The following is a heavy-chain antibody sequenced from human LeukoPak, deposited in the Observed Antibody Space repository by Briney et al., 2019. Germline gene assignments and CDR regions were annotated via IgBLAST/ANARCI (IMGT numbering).Heavy chain of an antibody. CDR3: AKLGGYYDSSGLYNWFDP. V-gene: IGHV3-30*18. Sequence: QPGGSLRLSCAASGFTFSSYGMHWVRQAPGKGLEWVAVISYDGSNKYSADSVKGRFTISRDNSKNTLYLQMNSLRAEDTAVYYCAKLGGYYDSSGLYNWFDPWGQGTLVTVSS. CDR2: ISYDGSNK. CDR1: GFTFSSYG. J-gene: IGHJ5*02. D-gene: IGHD3-22*01.